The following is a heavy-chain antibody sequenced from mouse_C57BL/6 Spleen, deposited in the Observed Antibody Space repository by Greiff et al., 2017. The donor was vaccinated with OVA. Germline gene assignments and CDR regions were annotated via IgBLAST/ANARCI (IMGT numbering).Heavy chain of an antibody. Sequence: EVQLQQSGTVLARPGASVKMSCKTSGYTFTSYWMHWVKQRPGQGLEWIGAIYPGNSDTSYNQKFKGKAKLTAVTSASTAYMELSSLANEDSAVYYCTRYYCGSSYGAMDYWGQGTSVTVSS. CDR3: TRYYCGSSYGAMDY. D-gene: IGHD1-1*01. CDR2: IYPGNSDT. V-gene: IGHV1-5*01. CDR1: GYTFTSYW. J-gene: IGHJ4*01.